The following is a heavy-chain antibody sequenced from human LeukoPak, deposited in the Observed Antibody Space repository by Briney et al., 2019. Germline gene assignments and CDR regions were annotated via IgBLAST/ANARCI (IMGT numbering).Heavy chain of an antibody. CDR3: AKSQSHFVVVVAAITPDY. CDR2: IRYDGSNK. Sequence: PGGSLRLSCAASGFTFSSYGMHWVRQAPGKGLEWVAFIRYDGSNKYYADSVKGRFTISRDNSKNTLYLQMNSLRAEDTAVYYCAKSQSHFVVVVAAITPDYWGQGNLVTVSS. CDR1: GFTFSSYG. J-gene: IGHJ4*02. V-gene: IGHV3-30*02. D-gene: IGHD2-15*01.